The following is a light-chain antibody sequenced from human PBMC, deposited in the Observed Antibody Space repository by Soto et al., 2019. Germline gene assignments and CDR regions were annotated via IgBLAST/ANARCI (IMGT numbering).Light chain of an antibody. CDR2: GAS. V-gene: IGKV3-15*01. CDR1: QSVSSN. Sequence: VMTQSPATLSVSPGARATLSCRASQSVSSNLAWYQQKPGQAPRLLIYGASTKATGIPARFSGSGSGTEFTLTISSLQSEDFAVYYCQQYNNWPQTFGQGTKVEIK. J-gene: IGKJ1*01. CDR3: QQYNNWPQT.